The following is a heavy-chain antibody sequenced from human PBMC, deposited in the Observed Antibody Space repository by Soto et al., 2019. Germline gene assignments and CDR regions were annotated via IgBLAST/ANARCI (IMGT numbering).Heavy chain of an antibody. CDR2: ISYDGSNE. J-gene: IGHJ4*02. CDR1: GFTFSSYA. Sequence: QVQLVEAGGGVVQPGRSLRLSCAASGFTFSSYAMHWVRQAPGKGLEWGALISYDGSNEYYADSVKGRFAISRDNSKNTLYLQMSGLRAEDTAVYYGARDRGYDSSGYYFMWGQGTLVTVSS. V-gene: IGHV3-30*09. D-gene: IGHD3-22*01. CDR3: ARDRGYDSSGYYFM.